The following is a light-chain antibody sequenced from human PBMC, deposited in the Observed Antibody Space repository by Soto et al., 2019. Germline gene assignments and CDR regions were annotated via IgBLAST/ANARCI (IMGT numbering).Light chain of an antibody. V-gene: IGKV1-33*01. CDR3: QKSDHLPL. Sequence: DIQMTQSPSSLSASVGDRVTITYQPSHDIGNSLNWYQDKPGQAPKLVIYDAYNLETGVPSTFSGRGYGTYFTFTITSLRPEDIATYYCQKSDHLPLFGPGTKVDIK. CDR2: DAY. CDR1: HDIGNS. J-gene: IGKJ3*01.